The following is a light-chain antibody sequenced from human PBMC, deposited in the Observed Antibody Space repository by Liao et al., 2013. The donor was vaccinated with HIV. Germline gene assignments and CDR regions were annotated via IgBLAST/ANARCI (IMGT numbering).Light chain of an antibody. CDR3: QAWDSSIHVV. V-gene: IGLV3-21*01. CDR2: QDS. Sequence: SYELTQPPSVSVAPGKTARIPCGGNDIGSESVNWYQQKPGQSPVLVIYQDSKRPSGIPERFSGSNSGNTATLTISGTQAMDEADYYCQAWDSSIHVVFGGGTKLTVL. J-gene: IGLJ2*01. CDR1: DIGSES.